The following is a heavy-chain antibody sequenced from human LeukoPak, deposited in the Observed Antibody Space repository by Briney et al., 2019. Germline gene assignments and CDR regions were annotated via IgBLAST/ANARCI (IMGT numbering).Heavy chain of an antibody. V-gene: IGHV4-59*04. CDR3: AKHGGYIFLNWFDP. J-gene: IGHJ5*01. Sequence: GSLKLSCAASGFAFSTYAMSWVRQPPGKGLEWIGTVSYGGTTYYKSSLKSRVTISVDTSKNQFSLYLNSATAADTAVYYCAKHGGYIFLNWFDPWGQGTLVTVSS. CDR1: GFAFSTYA. CDR2: VSYGGTT. D-gene: IGHD6-19*01.